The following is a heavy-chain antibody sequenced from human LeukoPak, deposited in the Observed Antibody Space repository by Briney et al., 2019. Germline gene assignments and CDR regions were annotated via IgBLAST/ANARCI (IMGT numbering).Heavy chain of an antibody. V-gene: IGHV5-51*01. CDR2: IYPGDSDI. J-gene: IGHJ3*02. CDR3: ARPPRKGITVPGIDVFDI. Sequence: GESLKISCKGSGYSFTSYWIGWVRHMPGKGLEWMGVIYPGDSDIRYSPSFPGQVTISADKSISTAYLQWSSLKASDTAMYYFARPPRKGITVPGIDVFDIWGQGTMVTVSS. D-gene: IGHD6-19*01. CDR1: GYSFTSYW.